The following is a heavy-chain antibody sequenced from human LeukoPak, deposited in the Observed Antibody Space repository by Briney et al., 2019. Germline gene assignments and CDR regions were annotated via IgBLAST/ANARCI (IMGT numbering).Heavy chain of an antibody. CDR2: MNPNSGNT. Sequence: ASVKVSCKASGYTFTTYDLNWVRQAPGQGLEWMGWMNPNSGNTGYAQKFQGSVTMTRNISITTAYMELSNLTSEDTAVYYCARRIRGASTVYWGQGTLVTVSS. J-gene: IGHJ4*02. D-gene: IGHD3-10*01. CDR1: GYTFTTYD. V-gene: IGHV1-8*01. CDR3: ARRIRGASTVY.